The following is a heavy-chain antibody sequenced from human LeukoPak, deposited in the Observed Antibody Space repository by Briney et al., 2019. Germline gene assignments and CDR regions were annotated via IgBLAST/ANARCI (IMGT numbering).Heavy chain of an antibody. CDR2: IYSGGST. Sequence: GGSLRLSCAASGFTVSSNYMSWVRQAPRKGLEWVSVIYSGGSTYYADSVKGRFTISRDNSKNTLYVQMNSLRDEDTDVYYCARDGHGGDRYRVDPWGQGTLVTVSS. CDR3: ARDGHGGDRYRVDP. D-gene: IGHD5-12*01. V-gene: IGHV3-53*01. J-gene: IGHJ5*02. CDR1: GFTVSSNY.